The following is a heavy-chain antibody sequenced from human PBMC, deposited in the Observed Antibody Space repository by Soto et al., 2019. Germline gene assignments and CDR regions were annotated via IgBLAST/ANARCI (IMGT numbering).Heavy chain of an antibody. Sequence: GASVKVSCKASGYTFTGYYMHWVRQAPGQGLEWMGWINPNSGGTNYAQKFQGWVTMTRDTSISTAYMELSRLRSDDTAVYYCARDRARNQLLYMDVWGQGTTVTVSS. CDR3: ARDRARNQLLYMDV. CDR1: GYTFTGYY. D-gene: IGHD2-2*01. V-gene: IGHV1-2*04. CDR2: INPNSGGT. J-gene: IGHJ6*02.